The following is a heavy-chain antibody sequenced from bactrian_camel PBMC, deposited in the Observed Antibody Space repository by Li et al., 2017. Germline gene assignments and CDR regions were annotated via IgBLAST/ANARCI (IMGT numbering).Heavy chain of an antibody. CDR2: NGRDGGS. Sequence: HVQLVESGGGSVQAGGSLRLSCDISGWTSCMAWFRQAPGKEREAVAGNGRDGGSTVADSVKGRFTISMDNAKNTVYLQMNSLKSEDTALYYCATDGLWAELTYWGQGTQVTVS. J-gene: IGHJ4*01. V-gene: IGHV3S53*01. CDR1: GWTSC. D-gene: IGHD3*01. CDR3: ATDGLWAELTY.